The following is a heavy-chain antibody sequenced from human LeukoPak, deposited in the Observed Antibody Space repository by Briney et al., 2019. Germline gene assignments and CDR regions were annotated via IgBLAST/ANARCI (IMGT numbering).Heavy chain of an antibody. J-gene: IGHJ4*02. CDR2: ISSTGSYI. V-gene: IGHV3-21*01. Sequence: GGSLRLSCAASGFTFSRYNINWVRQAPGKGLEWVSSISSTGSYIYYADSVKGRFTISRDNAKNSLYLQMSSLRAEDTAVYYCARALMYYYDSSGYYYPDYWGQGTLVTVSS. CDR3: ARALMYYYDSSGYYYPDY. CDR1: GFTFSRYN. D-gene: IGHD3-22*01.